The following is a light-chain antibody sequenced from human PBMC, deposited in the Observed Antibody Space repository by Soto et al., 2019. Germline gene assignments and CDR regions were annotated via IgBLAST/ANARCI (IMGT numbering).Light chain of an antibody. J-gene: IGKJ2*01. V-gene: IGKV1-39*01. CDR1: QSISTY. CDR3: QQSYTIPYT. Sequence: DIQMTQSPSSLPASVGDRVTLTCRASQSISTYLNWYQQKPGKAPKLLIYAASSLQSGVPSRLSGSGSGTDFTLTISSLQPEGFATYYCQQSYTIPYTFGQGTKLEIK. CDR2: AAS.